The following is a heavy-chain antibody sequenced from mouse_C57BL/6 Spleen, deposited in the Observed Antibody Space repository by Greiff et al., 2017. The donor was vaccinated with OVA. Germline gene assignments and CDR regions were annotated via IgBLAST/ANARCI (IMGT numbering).Heavy chain of an antibody. CDR1: GFNITDNY. J-gene: IGHJ4*01. CDR2: IRNKANGYTT. V-gene: IGHV7-3*01. Sequence: EVQGVESGGGLVQPGGSLSLSCAASGFNITDNYMSWVRQPPGKALEWLGCIRNKANGYTTEYSASVKGRFTISRDNSQSILYLQMNALRAEDSATYYCARGGSSYEDAMDYWGQGTSVTVSS. D-gene: IGHD1-1*01. CDR3: ARGGSSYEDAMDY.